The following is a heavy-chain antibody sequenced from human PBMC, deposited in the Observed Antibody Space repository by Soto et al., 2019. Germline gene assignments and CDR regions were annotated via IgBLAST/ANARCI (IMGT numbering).Heavy chain of an antibody. CDR2: VSGSGGRT. CDR1: GFTFSSYA. Sequence: EVQLLESGGGLVQPGGSLRLSCAASGFTFSSYAMTWVRQAPGEGLAWVSTVSGSGGRTSYADSVEGRFTISRGNSKNTRELQWNSLRDEDTARYDCAKEFRLGGKELNAYDEDGLDIWGQGTLGSVSS. V-gene: IGHV3-23*01. J-gene: IGHJ3*02. CDR3: AKEFRLGGKELNAYDEDGLDI. D-gene: IGHD3-10*01.